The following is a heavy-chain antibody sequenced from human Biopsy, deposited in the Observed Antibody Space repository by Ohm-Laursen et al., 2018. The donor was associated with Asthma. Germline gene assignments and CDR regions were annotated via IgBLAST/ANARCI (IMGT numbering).Heavy chain of an antibody. V-gene: IGHV1-24*01. J-gene: IGHJ4*02. D-gene: IGHD4-17*01. CDR3: ASDFPKDYVRYNFQF. Sequence: SVKVSCKISVYSLTDLSMHWVRQAPGQGLEWMGGHDHEEGGTVNARRFQGRVTMTEDTSTDTAYMELSSLSSDDTAVYYCASDFPKDYVRYNFQFWGQGTLVTVSS. CDR2: HDHEEGGT. CDR1: VYSLTDLS.